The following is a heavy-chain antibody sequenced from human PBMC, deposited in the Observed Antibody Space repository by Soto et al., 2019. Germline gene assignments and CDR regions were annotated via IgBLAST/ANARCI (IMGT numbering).Heavy chain of an antibody. Sequence: QLQLQESGPGLVKPSETLSLTCTVSGGSISSSSYYWGWIRQPPGKGLEWIGSIYYSGSTYYNPSLKSRVTISVDTSKNQFSLKLSSVTAADTAVYYCARSPYYYGSGINTRPTYWGQGTLVTVSS. D-gene: IGHD3-10*01. CDR3: ARSPYYYGSGINTRPTY. CDR1: GGSISSSSYY. V-gene: IGHV4-39*01. J-gene: IGHJ4*02. CDR2: IYYSGST.